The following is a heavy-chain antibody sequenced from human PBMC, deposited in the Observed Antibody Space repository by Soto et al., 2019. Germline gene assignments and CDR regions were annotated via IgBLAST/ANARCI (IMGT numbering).Heavy chain of an antibody. CDR3: ARDHDSAYVYDSSGYRIHAFDS. J-gene: IGHJ3*02. CDR1: GFTVSSNY. D-gene: IGHD3-22*01. CDR2: ISSGGNT. Sequence: GGSLRLSCAASGFTVSSNYMSWVRQAPGKGLGWVSVISSGGNTYYADSVKGRFTISRDNSKNTLSLHMNSLRAEDTAVYHCARDHDSAYVYDSSGYRIHAFDSWGQGTMVTVSS. V-gene: IGHV3-66*01.